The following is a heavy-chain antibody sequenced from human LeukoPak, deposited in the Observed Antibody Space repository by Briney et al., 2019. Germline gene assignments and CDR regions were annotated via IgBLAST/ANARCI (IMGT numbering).Heavy chain of an antibody. V-gene: IGHV3-53*04. Sequence: QPGGPLRLSCVASGFTVSTNCMTWVRQAPGKGLEWVSTIYSGGTTYYADSVMGRFTISRHNSRNTLYLQMNSLRAEDTAVYYCARVDTVMAYYFDLWGQGTLVTVSS. CDR3: ARVDTVMAYYFDL. CDR2: IYSGGTT. J-gene: IGHJ4*02. CDR1: GFTVSTNC. D-gene: IGHD5-18*01.